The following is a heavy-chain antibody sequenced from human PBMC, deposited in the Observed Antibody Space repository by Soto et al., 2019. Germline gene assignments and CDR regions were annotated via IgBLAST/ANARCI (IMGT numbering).Heavy chain of an antibody. D-gene: IGHD7-27*01. Sequence: TLGLTFSVSGDSISNLDYFWAWIRQPPGQALEYIGYIYKSATTYYNPSFESRVAISVDTSKSQFSLNVTSVTAADTAVYFCARGRYCLTGRCFPNWFDSWGQGALVTVSS. J-gene: IGHJ5*01. CDR2: IYKSATT. V-gene: IGHV4-30-4*01. CDR3: ARGRYCLTGRCFPNWFDS. CDR1: GDSISNLDYF.